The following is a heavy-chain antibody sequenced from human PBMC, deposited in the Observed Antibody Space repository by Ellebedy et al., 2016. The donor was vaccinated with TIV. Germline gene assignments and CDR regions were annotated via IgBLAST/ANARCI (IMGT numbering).Heavy chain of an antibody. CDR1: GFIFSNYA. J-gene: IGHJ6*02. D-gene: IGHD2-15*01. Sequence: GGSLRLSCAASGFIFSNYAMNGVRQAPGKGLEWVSAIRTDGGRTFYTDSVKGRFTISRDNSKSTLYLQLNSLRAEDTAVYHCAKGGGYCGGGNCYSGMDVWGQGTTVIVSS. CDR3: AKGGGYCGGGNCYSGMDV. V-gene: IGHV3-23*01. CDR2: IRTDGGRT.